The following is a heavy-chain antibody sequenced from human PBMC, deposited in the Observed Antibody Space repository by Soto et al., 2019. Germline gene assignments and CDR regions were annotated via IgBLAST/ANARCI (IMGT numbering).Heavy chain of an antibody. J-gene: IGHJ3*02. Sequence: GGSLRLSCAASGFTFSSYGMHWVRQAPGKGLEWVAVISYDGSNKYYADSVKGRFTISRDNSKNTLYLQMNSLRAEDTAVYYCAKERDFAFLEWSYAFDIWGQGTMVTVSS. CDR2: ISYDGSNK. V-gene: IGHV3-30*18. CDR1: GFTFSSYG. CDR3: AKERDFAFLEWSYAFDI. D-gene: IGHD3-3*02.